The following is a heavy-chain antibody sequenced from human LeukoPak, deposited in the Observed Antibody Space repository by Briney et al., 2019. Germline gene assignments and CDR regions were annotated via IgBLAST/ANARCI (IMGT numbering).Heavy chain of an antibody. V-gene: IGHV1-18*01. CDR1: GYTFTSYG. CDR3: ARGYCSSTSCSDYYYYGMDV. D-gene: IGHD2-2*01. J-gene: IGHJ6*04. CDR2: ISAYNGNT. Sequence: ASVKVSCKASGYTFTSYGISWVRQAPGQGLEWMGWISAYNGNTNYAQKLQGRVTMTTDTSTSTAYMELRSLRSDDTAVYYCARGYCSSTSCSDYYYYGMDVWGKGTTVTVSS.